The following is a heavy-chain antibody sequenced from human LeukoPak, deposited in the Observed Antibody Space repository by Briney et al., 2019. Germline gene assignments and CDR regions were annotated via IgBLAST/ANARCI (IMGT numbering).Heavy chain of an antibody. J-gene: IGHJ5*02. CDR2: IYYSGST. CDR3: ASDRVAGTGNWFDP. Sequence: SETLSLTCTVSGGSISSYYWSWIRQPPGQGLEWIGYIYYSGSTNYNPSLKSRVTISVDTSKNQFSLKLSAVTAADTAVYYCASDRVAGTGNWFDPWGQGTLVTVSS. V-gene: IGHV4-59*01. CDR1: GGSISSYY. D-gene: IGHD6-19*01.